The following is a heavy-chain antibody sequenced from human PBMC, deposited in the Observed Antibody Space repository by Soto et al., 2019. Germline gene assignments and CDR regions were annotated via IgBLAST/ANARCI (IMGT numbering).Heavy chain of an antibody. D-gene: IGHD1-1*01. CDR2: ISSSGSTI. J-gene: IGHJ4*02. CDR1: GFIFSDYH. V-gene: IGHV3-11*01. CDR3: ARHWNTYNDY. Sequence: QVQLVESGGVLVKPGGSLRLSCAASGFIFSDYHMSWIRQAPGKGPEWLSYISSSGSTIYYADSVKGRFTISRDNAKDSLYLQMNSLRAEDTAVYYCARHWNTYNDYWGQGTLVTVSS.